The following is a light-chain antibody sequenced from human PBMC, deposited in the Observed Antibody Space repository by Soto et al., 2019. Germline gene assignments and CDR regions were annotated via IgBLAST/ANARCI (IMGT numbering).Light chain of an antibody. Sequence: QSVLTHPPSVSGAPGQRVTISCSGTSSSIGAGYEVHWYHQLPGTAPKLVVSGNGNRPSGVPDRLSAYKSGTSASLAITGLQAEDEGHYYCQYYEKRLTAYVFGTGTKVTVL. V-gene: IGLV1-40*01. CDR1: SSSIGAGYE. J-gene: IGLJ1*01. CDR3: QYYEKRLTAYV. CDR2: GNG.